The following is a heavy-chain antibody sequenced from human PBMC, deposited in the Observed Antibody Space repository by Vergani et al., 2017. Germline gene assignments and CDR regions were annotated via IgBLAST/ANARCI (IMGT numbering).Heavy chain of an antibody. CDR3: AKGGYYYGSGSSYYGMDV. J-gene: IGHJ6*02. CDR1: GFTFSSYA. D-gene: IGHD3-10*01. Sequence: EVQLLESGGGLVQPGGSLRLSCAASGFTFSSYAMSWVRQAPGKGLEWVSAISGSGGSTYYADSVKGRFTISRDNSKNTLYLQMNSLRAEATAVYDCAKGGYYYGSGSSYYGMDVWGQGTTVTVSS. CDR2: ISGSGGST. V-gene: IGHV3-23*01.